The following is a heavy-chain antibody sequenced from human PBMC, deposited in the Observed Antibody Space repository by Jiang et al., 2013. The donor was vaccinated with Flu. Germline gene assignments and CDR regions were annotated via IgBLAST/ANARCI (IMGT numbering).Heavy chain of an antibody. CDR1: GYTFTNYD. CDR3: ARGLNCGGDCYSDY. D-gene: IGHD2-21*01. Sequence: GAEVKKPGASVRVSCKTSGYTFTNYDINWVRQSTGQGLEWIGWMDVNSGNLDYAPKFQDRVSMSRDTSTSTAYMELRGLRSDDTAGYYCARGLNCGGDCYSDYWGQGTPVTVSS. J-gene: IGHJ4*02. CDR2: MDVNSGNL. V-gene: IGHV1-8*01.